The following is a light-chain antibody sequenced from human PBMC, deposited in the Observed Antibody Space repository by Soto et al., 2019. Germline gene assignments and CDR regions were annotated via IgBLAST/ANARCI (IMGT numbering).Light chain of an antibody. V-gene: IGLV2-14*01. CDR1: SSDIGTYKY. Sequence: QSALTQPASVSGSPGQSITISCTGTSSDIGTYKYVSWYQHPPGKAPKLMIYEVSNRPSGVSNRFSGSKSGNTASLTISGLQAEDEADYYRSSYTGSSTPYVFGSGTKVTVL. J-gene: IGLJ1*01. CDR2: EVS. CDR3: SSYTGSSTPYV.